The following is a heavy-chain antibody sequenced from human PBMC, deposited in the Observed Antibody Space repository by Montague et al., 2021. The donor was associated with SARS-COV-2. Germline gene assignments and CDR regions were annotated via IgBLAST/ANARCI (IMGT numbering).Heavy chain of an antibody. CDR2: IYYSGST. Sequence: SETLSLTCTVSGGSISSYDWSWIRQPPGKGLEWIGYIYYSGSTNYNPSLKSRVTISVDTSKNQFSLKLSSVTAADTAVYYCARDSRTDFDWLFPDSGSYYYYMDGWGKGTTVTVSS. V-gene: IGHV4-59*01. D-gene: IGHD3-9*01. CDR1: GGSISSYD. CDR3: ARDSRTDFDWLFPDSGSYYYYMDG. J-gene: IGHJ6*03.